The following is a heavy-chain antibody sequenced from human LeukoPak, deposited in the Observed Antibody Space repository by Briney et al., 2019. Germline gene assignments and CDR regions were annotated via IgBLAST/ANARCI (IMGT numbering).Heavy chain of an antibody. CDR2: MDYRGCT. CDR1: GGSISSSSHY. D-gene: IGHD1-26*01. CDR3: ATTTIRLGY. V-gene: IGHV4-39*06. J-gene: IGHJ4*02. Sequence: PSETLSLTCTVSGGSISSSSHYWGWLRQPPGKGLEWIGSMDYRGCTYHNPALKSRVTISVDTSNNQFPLKLSSVPAADTAVYYCATTTIRLGYWGQGTLVTVSS.